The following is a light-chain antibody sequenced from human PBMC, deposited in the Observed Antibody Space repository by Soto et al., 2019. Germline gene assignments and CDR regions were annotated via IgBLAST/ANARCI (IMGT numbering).Light chain of an antibody. CDR2: KAS. CDR3: QQYNSYQWT. CDR1: QSISSG. Sequence: DIQMTQSPSTLSASVGDRVTITCRASQSISSGLAWYQQKPGKAPKLLIYKASSLESGVPSRFSGSGSGTEFTLTISSLQPDDFATYYCQQYNSYQWTFGQGTKVEIK. V-gene: IGKV1-5*03. J-gene: IGKJ1*01.